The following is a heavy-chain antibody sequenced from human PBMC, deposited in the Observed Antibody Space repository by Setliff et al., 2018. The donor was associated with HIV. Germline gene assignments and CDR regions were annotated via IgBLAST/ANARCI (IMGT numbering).Heavy chain of an antibody. D-gene: IGHD6-13*01. CDR1: GFSIDDYA. V-gene: IGHV4-31*03. Sequence: LRLSCTASGFSIDDYAMNWIRQHPGKGLEWIGYIYNTGSTYHSPSLESRVTISIDTSKNQFSLKLSSVTAADTAVYFCARGRGSSSSWPIDYWGQGTLVTVSS. CDR2: IYNTGST. CDR3: ARGRGSSSSWPIDY. J-gene: IGHJ4*02.